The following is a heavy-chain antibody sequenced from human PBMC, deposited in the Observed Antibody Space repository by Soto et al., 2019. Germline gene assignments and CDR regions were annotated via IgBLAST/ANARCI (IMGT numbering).Heavy chain of an antibody. D-gene: IGHD5-12*01. CDR3: AREGSYSAYNFAHGIQLWSFDF. V-gene: IGHV4-4*07. CDR2: IFSSGST. Sequence: SETLSLTCTVSGGSINTFYWSWVRQPAGKGLEWIGRIFSSGSTSFNPSLESRVAMSVDTPKNHFSLNLSSVTAADMAVYYCAREGSYSAYNFAHGIQLWSFDFWGQGALVTVSS. CDR1: GGSINTFY. J-gene: IGHJ4*02.